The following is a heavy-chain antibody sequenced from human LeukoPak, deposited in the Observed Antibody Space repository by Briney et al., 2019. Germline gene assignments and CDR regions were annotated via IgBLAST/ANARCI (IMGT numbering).Heavy chain of an antibody. J-gene: IGHJ6*02. CDR3: AKVRGYCSGGSCSPYYHYYYGMDV. Sequence: ESLRLSCAASGFTFSRNAMTWVRQAPGKGLEWVSGIIAGGVSTYYADSVKGRFTISRDNFKNTLYLQMNSLRAGDTATYYCAKVRGYCSGGSCSPYYHYYYGMDVWGQGTSVTVS. CDR2: IIAGGVST. CDR1: GFTFSRNA. V-gene: IGHV3-23*01. D-gene: IGHD2-15*01.